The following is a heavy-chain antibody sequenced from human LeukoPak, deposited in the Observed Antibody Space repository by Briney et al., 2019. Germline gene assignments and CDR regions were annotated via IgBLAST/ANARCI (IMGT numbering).Heavy chain of an antibody. Sequence: SETLSLTCAVYGGSFSGYYWSWIRRPPGKGLEWIGEINHSGSTNYNPSLQSRVTISVDTSKNLFSLKLSSVTAADTAVYYCARAEYDFWSGYYGAMDVWGRGPRSASPQ. J-gene: IGHJ6*01. D-gene: IGHD3-3*01. V-gene: IGHV4-34*01. CDR3: ARAEYDFWSGYYGAMDV. CDR1: GGSFSGYY. CDR2: INHSGST.